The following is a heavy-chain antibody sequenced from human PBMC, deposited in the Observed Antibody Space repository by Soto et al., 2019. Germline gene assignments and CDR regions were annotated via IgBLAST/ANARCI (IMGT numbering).Heavy chain of an antibody. CDR2: MNPNSGNT. V-gene: IGHV1-8*01. Sequence: QVQPVQSGAEVKKPGASVKVSCKASGYTFTRYDINWVRLATGQGLEWMGGMNPNSGNTASAQKLQGRVTMTRNTSISTAYMELSSLRSEDTAVYYCARLKQDYAVAWGQGTLVTVSS. D-gene: IGHD3-16*01. CDR1: GYTFTRYD. CDR3: ARLKQDYAVA. J-gene: IGHJ5*02.